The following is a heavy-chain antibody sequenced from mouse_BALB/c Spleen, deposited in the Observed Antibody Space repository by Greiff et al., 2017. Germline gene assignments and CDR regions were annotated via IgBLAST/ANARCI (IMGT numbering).Heavy chain of an antibody. CDR3: ARNYGNYEAMDY. Sequence: EVKLMESGPELVKPGASVKISCKASGYSFTGYYMHWVKQSHVKSLEWIGRINPYNGATSYNQNFKDKASLTVDKSSSTAYMELHSLTSEDSAVYYCARNYGNYEAMDYWGQGTSVTVSS. D-gene: IGHD2-1*01. CDR2: INPYNGAT. V-gene: IGHV1-31*01. CDR1: GYSFTGYY. J-gene: IGHJ4*01.